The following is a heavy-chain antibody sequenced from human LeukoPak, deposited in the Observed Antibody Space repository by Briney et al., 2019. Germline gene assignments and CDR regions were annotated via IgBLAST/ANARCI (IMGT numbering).Heavy chain of an antibody. CDR2: ISSSSSYI. V-gene: IGHV3-21*01. J-gene: IGHJ4*02. CDR3: AGVEGEMADYFDY. Sequence: GGPLRLSCAASGFTFSSYSMNWVRQAPGKGLEWVSSISSSSSYIYYADSVQGRFTISRDNAKNSLYLQMNSLRAEDTAVYCSAGVEGEMADYFDYWGQGTLVTVSS. D-gene: IGHD5-24*01. CDR1: GFTFSSYS.